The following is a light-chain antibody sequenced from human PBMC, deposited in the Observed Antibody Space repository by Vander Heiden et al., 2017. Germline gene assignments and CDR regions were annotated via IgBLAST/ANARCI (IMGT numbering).Light chain of an antibody. Sequence: SYALTQPPSVSVSPGQTATLTCSGAKLGNKYACWYHQRPGQSPVLVIYQDSKRPSGIPERFSSSNSWNTATLTISETQAMDEANYYCQAWDSNTAVYGGGTKLSVL. J-gene: IGLJ2*01. CDR1: KLGNKY. V-gene: IGLV3-1*01. CDR3: QAWDSNTAV. CDR2: QDS.